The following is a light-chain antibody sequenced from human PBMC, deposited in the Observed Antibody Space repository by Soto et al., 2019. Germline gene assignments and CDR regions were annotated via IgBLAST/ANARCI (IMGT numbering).Light chain of an antibody. CDR1: QSVTSN. J-gene: IGKJ4*01. CDR2: RAS. Sequence: EIVMTQSPATLSVSPGERVTLHCRASQSVTSNLAWYQHKPGQSPRLLIYRASARATGIPARFSGSGSGTDFTLTISSLEPEDFAVYYCQQRSNWPTFGGGTKV. V-gene: IGKV3-11*01. CDR3: QQRSNWPT.